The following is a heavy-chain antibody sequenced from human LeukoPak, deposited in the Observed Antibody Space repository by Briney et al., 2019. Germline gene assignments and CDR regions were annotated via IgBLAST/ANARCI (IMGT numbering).Heavy chain of an antibody. CDR3: ARGPDYDILADYFDY. D-gene: IGHD3-9*01. CDR2: ISYDGSNK. V-gene: IGHV3-30*04. Sequence: GGSLRLSCAASGFTFSNYALHWVRQAPGKWLEWVAVISYDGSNKFYADSVRGRFTISRDNSKNTLFLQMNSLRPEDTAVYYCARGPDYDILADYFDYWGQGTLVTVSS. CDR1: GFTFSNYA. J-gene: IGHJ4*02.